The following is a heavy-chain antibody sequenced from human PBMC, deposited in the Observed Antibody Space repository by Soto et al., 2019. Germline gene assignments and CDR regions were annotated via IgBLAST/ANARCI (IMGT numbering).Heavy chain of an antibody. J-gene: IGHJ4*02. V-gene: IGHV3-74*01. CDR1: GFTFTNYW. CDR3: TTVFEY. CDR2: IDGIGTGT. Sequence: EVQLVQSGGGSVQPGGSLRLSCAASGFTFTNYWMHWVRQVPGKGLVWVARIDGIGTGTSYSDSVRGRFTISRDNAENMLYLQINNLRAEDTAVYYFTTVFEYWGRGTLVTVSS.